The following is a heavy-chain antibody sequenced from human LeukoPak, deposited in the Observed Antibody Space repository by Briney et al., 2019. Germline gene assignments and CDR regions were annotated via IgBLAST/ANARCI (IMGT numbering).Heavy chain of an antibody. V-gene: IGHV4-61*02. CDR2: IYTSGST. J-gene: IGHJ4*02. Sequence: SETLSLTCTVSGGSISSGSYYWSWIRQPAGKGLEWIGRIYTSGSTNYNPSLKSRVTISVDTSKNQFSLKLSSVTAADTAVYYCASEAYYYDSSGYYKYWGQGTLVTVSS. D-gene: IGHD3-22*01. CDR1: GGSISSGSYY. CDR3: ASEAYYYDSSGYYKY.